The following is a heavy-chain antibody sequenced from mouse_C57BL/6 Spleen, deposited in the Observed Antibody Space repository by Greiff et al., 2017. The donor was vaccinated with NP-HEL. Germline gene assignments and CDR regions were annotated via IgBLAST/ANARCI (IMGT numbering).Heavy chain of an antibody. V-gene: IGHV1-76*01. J-gene: IGHJ3*01. Sequence: QVQLQQSGAELVRPGASVKLSCKASGYTFTDYYINWVKQRPGQGLEWIARIYPGSGNTYYNEKFKGKATLTAEKSSSTAYMQLSSLTSEDSAVYFCARKDDYEDWFAYWGQGTLVTVSA. CDR3: ARKDDYEDWFAY. CDR1: GYTFTDYY. CDR2: IYPGSGNT. D-gene: IGHD2-4*01.